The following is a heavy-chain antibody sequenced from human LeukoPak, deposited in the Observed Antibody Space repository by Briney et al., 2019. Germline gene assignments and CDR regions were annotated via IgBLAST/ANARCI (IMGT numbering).Heavy chain of an antibody. CDR3: ARGGGLDV. J-gene: IGHJ6*02. V-gene: IGHV3-7*03. CDR1: GFIFTNYF. CDR2: INHNGNVN. Sequence: GGSLRLSCAASGFIFTNYFMSWVRQAPGKGLEWVASINHNGNVNYYVDSVKGRFTISRDNAKNSLYLQMSNLRAEDTAVYFCARGGGLDVWGQGATVTVSS. D-gene: IGHD3-16*01.